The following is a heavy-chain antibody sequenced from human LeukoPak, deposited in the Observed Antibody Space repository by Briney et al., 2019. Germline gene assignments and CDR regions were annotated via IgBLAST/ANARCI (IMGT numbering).Heavy chain of an antibody. D-gene: IGHD2-15*01. V-gene: IGHV3-30*02. CDR2: VRYDGSNK. Sequence: PGGSLRLSCAASGFIFSSYGTHCVRQVQGKGREWVAFVRYDGSNKYYADSVKGRFTISRGNSKNTLYLQMNRLRAEDTAVYYCAKDSWGLDYFDYWGQGTLVTVSS. J-gene: IGHJ4*02. CDR1: GFIFSSYG. CDR3: AKDSWGLDYFDY.